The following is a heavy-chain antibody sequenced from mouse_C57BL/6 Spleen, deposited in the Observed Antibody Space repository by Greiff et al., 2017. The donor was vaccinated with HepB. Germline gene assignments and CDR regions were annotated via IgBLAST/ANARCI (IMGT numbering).Heavy chain of an antibody. CDR2: IRNKANGYTT. V-gene: IGHV7-3*01. CDR1: GFTFTDYY. Sequence: EVHLVESGGGLVQPGGSLSLSCAASGFTFTDYYMSWVRQPPGKALEWLGFIRNKANGYTTEYSASVKGRFTISRDNSQSILYLQMNALRAEDSATYYCARSAPYYSGSSWYFDYWGQGTTLTVSS. CDR3: ARSAPYYSGSSWYFDY. J-gene: IGHJ2*01. D-gene: IGHD1-1*01.